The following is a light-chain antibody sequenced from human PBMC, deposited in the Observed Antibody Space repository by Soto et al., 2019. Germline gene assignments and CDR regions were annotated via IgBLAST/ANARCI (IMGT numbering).Light chain of an antibody. CDR2: EVS. V-gene: IGLV2-14*02. J-gene: IGLJ1*01. Sequence: QSVLTQPASVSGSPGQSITISCTGSNSDIGNYNIVSWYQQHPDKAPQPIIYEVSNRPSRVSNRFSGSKSGNTASLTISGLQAEDEADYYCSSYTRSSTSYVFGTGTKVTVL. CDR1: NSDIGNYNI. CDR3: SSYTRSSTSYV.